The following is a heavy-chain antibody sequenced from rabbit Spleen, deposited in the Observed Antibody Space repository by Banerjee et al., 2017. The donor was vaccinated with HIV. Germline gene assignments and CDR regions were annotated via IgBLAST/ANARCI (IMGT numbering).Heavy chain of an antibody. CDR3: ARIDRSNEWATNL. J-gene: IGHJ4*01. CDR2: IYAGSSGST. Sequence: QEQLVESGGGLVKPGASLTLTCKVSGFTISSSYWITWVRQAPGKGLEWIACIYAGSSGSTYYASWAKGRFTISKTSSTTVTLQMTSLTAADTATYFCARIDRSNEWATNLWGQGTLVTVS. CDR1: GFTISSSYW. D-gene: IGHD3-1*01. V-gene: IGHV1S45*01.